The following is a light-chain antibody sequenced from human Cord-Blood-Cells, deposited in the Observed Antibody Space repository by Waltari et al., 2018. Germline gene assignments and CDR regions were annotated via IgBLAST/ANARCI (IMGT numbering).Light chain of an antibody. CDR2: EGS. CDR3: CSYAGSSTVV. J-gene: IGLJ2*01. CDR1: SRDVGGYNL. Sequence: QSALPPPASVSGSPGQSITISCTGTSRDVGGYNLVSWYQQHPAKAPKLMIYEGSNRPSGVSNRFSGSKSGNTASLTISGLQAEDEADYYCCSYAGSSTVVFGGGTKLTVL. V-gene: IGLV2-23*01.